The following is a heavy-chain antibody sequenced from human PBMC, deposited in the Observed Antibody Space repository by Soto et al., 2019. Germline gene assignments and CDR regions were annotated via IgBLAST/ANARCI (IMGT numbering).Heavy chain of an antibody. CDR3: ARYCSGGKCHSKSLDY. Sequence: PSETLSLTCTVSGGSISIDYWSWVRQPPGKGLEWIGYTYYSGSTTYNPSLKSRVTISIDTSKNQFSLRLTSVTAADSAVYYCARYCSGGKCHSKSLDYWGQGTPVTVSS. CDR2: TYYSGST. CDR1: GGSISIDY. V-gene: IGHV4-59*01. D-gene: IGHD2-15*01. J-gene: IGHJ4*02.